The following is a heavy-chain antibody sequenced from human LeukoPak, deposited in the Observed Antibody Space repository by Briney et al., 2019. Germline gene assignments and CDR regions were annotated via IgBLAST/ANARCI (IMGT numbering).Heavy chain of an antibody. Sequence: SETLSLTCAVYGGSLSGYHWSWIRQPPGRGLEWIGEINHSGSTNYNPSLKSRVTISVDTSTNQFSLKLSSVTAADTAVYYCARVARGYSYGYSRYYYYYMDVWGKGTTVTVSS. D-gene: IGHD5-18*01. CDR2: INHSGST. V-gene: IGHV4-34*01. J-gene: IGHJ6*03. CDR1: GGSLSGYH. CDR3: ARVARGYSYGYSRYYYYYMDV.